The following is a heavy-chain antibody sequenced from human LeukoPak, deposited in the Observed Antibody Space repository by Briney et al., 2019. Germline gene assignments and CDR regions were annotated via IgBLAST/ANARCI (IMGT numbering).Heavy chain of an antibody. V-gene: IGHV3-30*02. Sequence: GGSLRLSCAASGFTFSSNGMHWVRQAPGKGLECVAFIQNEGNKKKYADSVKGGFTISRDSSKNTLYLQMNSLRAEDTAVYYCAREGGGMIDWYFDLWGRGTLVTVSS. CDR2: IQNEGNKK. J-gene: IGHJ2*01. D-gene: IGHD3-22*01. CDR1: GFTFSSNG. CDR3: AREGGGMIDWYFDL.